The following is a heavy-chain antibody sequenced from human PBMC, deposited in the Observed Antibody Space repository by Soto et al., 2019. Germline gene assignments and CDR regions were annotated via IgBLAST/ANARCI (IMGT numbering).Heavy chain of an antibody. V-gene: IGHV3-33*01. CDR1: GFTFSSYG. Sequence: GGSLRLSCAASGFTFSSYGMHWVRQAPGKGLEWVAVIWYDGSNKYYADSVKGRFTISRDNSKNTLYLQMNSLRAEDTAVYYCARGVGYYDSSGYPPSWFDPWGQGTLVTVSS. CDR2: IWYDGSNK. J-gene: IGHJ5*02. D-gene: IGHD3-22*01. CDR3: ARGVGYYDSSGYPPSWFDP.